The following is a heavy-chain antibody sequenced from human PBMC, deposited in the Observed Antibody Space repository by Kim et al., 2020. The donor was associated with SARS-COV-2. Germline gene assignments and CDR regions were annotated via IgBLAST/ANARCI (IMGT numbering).Heavy chain of an antibody. CDR1: GFSFGDYA. V-gene: IGHV3-9*01. CDR3: AKGAPRNGLNFFDY. D-gene: IGHD2-8*01. J-gene: IGHJ4*02. Sequence: GGSLRLSCAASGFSFGDYAMHWVRQAPGKGLEWVSGISWNSDTIGYADSVKGRFTISRDNTKNSLYLQMNSLRAEDTALYYCAKGAPRNGLNFFDYWGQGSLVTVSS. CDR2: ISWNSDTI.